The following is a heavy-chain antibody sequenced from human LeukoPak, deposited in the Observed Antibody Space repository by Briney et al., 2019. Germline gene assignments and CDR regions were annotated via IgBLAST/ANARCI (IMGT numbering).Heavy chain of an antibody. Sequence: GGSLRLSRAASAFTFSSYDMNWVRQAPGKGLEWVSYISSSGSTMDYADSAKGRFTISRDNAKNSLYLQMNSLRDEDTAVYYCARLLWFGESWFDPWGQGTLVTVSS. CDR3: ARLLWFGESWFDP. V-gene: IGHV3-48*02. CDR2: ISSSGSTM. J-gene: IGHJ5*02. CDR1: AFTFSSYD. D-gene: IGHD3-10*01.